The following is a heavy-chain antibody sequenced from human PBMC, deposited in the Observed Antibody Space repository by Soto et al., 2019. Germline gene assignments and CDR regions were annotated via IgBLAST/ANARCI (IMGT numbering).Heavy chain of an antibody. CDR1: GFSSNGYL. J-gene: IGHJ4*02. CDR3: ARDIGSYAYGEGY. D-gene: IGHD3-10*01. V-gene: IGHV4-4*07. CDR2: VYSSGTT. Sequence: LDTLSLTCIFSGFSSNGYLWSWIRQTAGKGLEWIGRVYSSGTTDYNPPLNSRATLSVETSKNQLSLKLSSVTAADTAVYYCARDIGSYAYGEGYWGQGIQVTLSS.